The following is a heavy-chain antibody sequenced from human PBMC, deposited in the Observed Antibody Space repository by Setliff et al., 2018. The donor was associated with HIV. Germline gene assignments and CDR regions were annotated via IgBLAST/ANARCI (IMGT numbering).Heavy chain of an antibody. Sequence: GESLKISCKGSGYSFTSYWIGWVRQMPGKGLEWMGIIHPGDSNTRYSPSFQGQVTISADKSISTAYLQWSSLKASDTAMYYCASSITVAAGRSHYYYAMDVWAKGPRSPSP. CDR3: ASSITVAAGRSHYYYAMDV. D-gene: IGHD1-20*01. CDR1: GYSFTSYW. CDR2: IHPGDSNT. J-gene: IGHJ6*02. V-gene: IGHV5-51*01.